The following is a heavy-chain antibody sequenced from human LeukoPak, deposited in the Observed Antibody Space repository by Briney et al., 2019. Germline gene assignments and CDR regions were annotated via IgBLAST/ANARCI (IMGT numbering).Heavy chain of an antibody. V-gene: IGHV3-21*01. CDR3: ARWGITSYGMDV. Sequence: GGSLRLSCAASGFTFSSCIMNWVRQAPGKGLEWVSSISSSSNYIYYADSVKGRFTISRDNANNSLFLQMNSLRAEDTAVYYCARWGITSYGMDVWGQGNTVTVSS. CDR1: GFTFSSCI. CDR2: ISSSSNYI. D-gene: IGHD3-10*01. J-gene: IGHJ6*02.